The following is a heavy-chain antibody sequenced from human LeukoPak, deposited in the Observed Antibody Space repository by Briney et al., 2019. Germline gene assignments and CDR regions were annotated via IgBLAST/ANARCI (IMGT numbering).Heavy chain of an antibody. J-gene: IGHJ4*02. CDR3: ARVTYGSGSYYIDY. CDR1: GYTFTGYY. D-gene: IGHD3-10*01. CDR2: INPNSGGT. Sequence: VSVKVSCKASGYTFTGYYMHWVRQAPGQGLEWMGRINPNSGGTNYAQKFQGRVTMTRDTSISTAYMELSRLRSDDTAVYYCARVTYGSGSYYIDYWGQGTLVTVSS. V-gene: IGHV1-2*06.